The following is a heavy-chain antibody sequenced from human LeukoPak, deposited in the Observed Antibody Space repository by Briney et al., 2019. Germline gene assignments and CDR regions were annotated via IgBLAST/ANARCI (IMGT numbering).Heavy chain of an antibody. CDR2: VYYSGST. CDR1: GGSISTYF. CDR3: ARSALDTSGTYYNPQPFDY. Sequence: SETHSLACTVSGGSISTYFWSWSRQPPGKGLEWIAYVYYSGSTNYNPSLKSRATILVDTSKNQFSLKLTSVTAADTAVYFCARSALDTSGTYYNPQPFDYWGQGSLVIVSS. D-gene: IGHD3-10*01. J-gene: IGHJ4*02. V-gene: IGHV4-59*01.